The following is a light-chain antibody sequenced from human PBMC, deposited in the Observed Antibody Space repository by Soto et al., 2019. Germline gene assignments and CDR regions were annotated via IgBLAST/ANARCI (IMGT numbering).Light chain of an antibody. Sequence: QSALTQPASVSGSPGQSITISCTGTSSDVGGYNYVSWYQQHPGKAPKLIIYDVINRPSGVSNRFSGSKSGSTASLTISGLQAEDEADYYCSSYTSSSTRVFGGGTKLTVL. CDR3: SSYTSSSTRV. CDR1: SSDVGGYNY. V-gene: IGLV2-14*01. CDR2: DVI. J-gene: IGLJ3*02.